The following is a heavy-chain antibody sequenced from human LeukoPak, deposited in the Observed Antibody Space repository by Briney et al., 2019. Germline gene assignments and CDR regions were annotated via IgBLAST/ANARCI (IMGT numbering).Heavy chain of an antibody. Sequence: SETLSLTCAVYGGSFSGYYWSWIRQPPGKGLEWIGEINHSGSTNYNPSLKSRVTISVDTSKNQFSLKLSSVTAAATAVYYCARGRNGRGYYYYYWGQGTLVTVSS. CDR2: INHSGST. V-gene: IGHV4-34*01. J-gene: IGHJ4*02. D-gene: IGHD3-22*01. CDR1: GGSFSGYY. CDR3: ARGRNGRGYYYYY.